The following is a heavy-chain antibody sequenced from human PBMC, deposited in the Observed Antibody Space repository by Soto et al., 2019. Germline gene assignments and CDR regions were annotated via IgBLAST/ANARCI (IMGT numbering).Heavy chain of an antibody. CDR2: IIPILGIA. Sequence: QVQLVQSGAEVKKPGSSVKVSCKASGGTFSSYTISWVRQAPGQGLEWMGRIIPILGIANYAQKFQGRVTITADKSTSTAYMELSSLRSEDTAVYYCARQPVVPAAMGFDYWGQGTLATVSS. CDR1: GGTFSSYT. D-gene: IGHD2-2*01. CDR3: ARQPVVPAAMGFDY. V-gene: IGHV1-69*02. J-gene: IGHJ4*02.